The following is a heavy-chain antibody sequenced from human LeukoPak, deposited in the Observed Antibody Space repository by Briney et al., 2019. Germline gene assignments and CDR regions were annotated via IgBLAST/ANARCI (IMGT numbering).Heavy chain of an antibody. Sequence: SETLSLTCTVSGGSISSGGYYWSWIRQPPGKGLEWIGYIYHSGSTYYNPSLKSRVTISVDRSKNQFSLKLSSVTAADTAVYYCARDSEGIAAAAPGYWGQGTLVTASS. CDR1: GGSISSGGYY. D-gene: IGHD6-13*01. CDR3: ARDSEGIAAAAPGY. V-gene: IGHV4-30-2*01. J-gene: IGHJ4*02. CDR2: IYHSGST.